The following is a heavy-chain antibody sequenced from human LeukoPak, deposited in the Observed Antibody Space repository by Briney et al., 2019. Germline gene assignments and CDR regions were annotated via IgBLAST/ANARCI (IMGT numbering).Heavy chain of an antibody. J-gene: IGHJ2*01. CDR2: ISYDGSNK. D-gene: IGHD2-2*01. V-gene: IGHV3-30*03. CDR1: GFTFSSYG. CDR3: ARGKGCSSTSCPGGYFDL. Sequence: PGRSLRLSCAASGFTFSSYGMHWVRQAPGKGLEWVAVISYDGSNKYYADSVKGRFTISRDNSKNTLYLQMNSLRAEDTAVYYCARGKGCSSTSCPGGYFDLWGRGTLVTVSS.